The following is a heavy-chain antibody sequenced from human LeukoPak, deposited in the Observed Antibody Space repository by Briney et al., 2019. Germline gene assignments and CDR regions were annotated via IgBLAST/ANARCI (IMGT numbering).Heavy chain of an antibody. J-gene: IGHJ4*02. V-gene: IGHV4-31*03. CDR2: IYYSGST. CDR3: AREDIVVVPAAFDY. CDR1: GGSISSGDYY. D-gene: IGHD2-2*01. Sequence: SETLSLTCTVSGGSISSGDYYWSGLRKHPGKGLERIGYIYYSGSTYYNPSLKSRVTISVDTSKNQFSLKLSSVTAADTAVYYCAREDIVVVPAAFDYWGQGTLVTVSS.